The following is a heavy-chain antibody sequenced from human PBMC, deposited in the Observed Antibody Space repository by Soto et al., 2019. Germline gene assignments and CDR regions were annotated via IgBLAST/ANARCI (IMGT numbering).Heavy chain of an antibody. V-gene: IGHV4-39*01. CDR1: GGSISSSSYY. D-gene: IGHD3-10*01. J-gene: IGHJ5*02. Sequence: SETLSLTCTVSGGSISSSSYYWGWIRQPPGKGLEWIGSIYYSGSTYYNPSLKSRVTISVDTSKNQFSLKLSSVTAADTAVYYCARLLWFGEGWFDPWGQGTLVTVSS. CDR2: IYYSGST. CDR3: ARLLWFGEGWFDP.